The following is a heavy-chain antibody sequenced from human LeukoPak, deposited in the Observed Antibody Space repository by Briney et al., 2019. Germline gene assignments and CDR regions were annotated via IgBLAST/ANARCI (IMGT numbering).Heavy chain of an antibody. CDR1: GGSISEYY. CDR3: ARDRGTWNDDGFDY. J-gene: IGHJ4*02. D-gene: IGHD1-1*01. Sequence: PSETLSLTCTVSGGSISEYYWGWVRQPPGKGLEWIAFTSFSGNTNYNPSLKSRVTMSVDTSKNQFSLKLSSVTAADTAVYYCARDRGTWNDDGFDYWGQGTLVTVSS. CDR2: TSFSGNT. V-gene: IGHV4-59*12.